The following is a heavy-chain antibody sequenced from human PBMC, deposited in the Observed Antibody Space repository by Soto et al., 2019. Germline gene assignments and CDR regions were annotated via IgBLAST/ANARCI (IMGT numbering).Heavy chain of an antibody. CDR3: AGRSGSSDY. Sequence: PGGSLRLSCAASGFTVSSNYMSWVRQAPGKGLEWVALISYDEIDKYFADAVKGRFTISRDNSKNTLYLQMDSLRAEDTAVYYCAGRSGSSDYWGRGTLVTVSS. V-gene: IGHV3-30*03. CDR1: GFTVSSNY. J-gene: IGHJ4*02. CDR2: ISYDEIDK. D-gene: IGHD3-10*01.